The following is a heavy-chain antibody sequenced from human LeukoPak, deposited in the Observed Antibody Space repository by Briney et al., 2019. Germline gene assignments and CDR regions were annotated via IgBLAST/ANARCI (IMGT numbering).Heavy chain of an antibody. J-gene: IGHJ5*02. CDR1: GYSFTNYW. CDR2: IYPSDSDT. V-gene: IGHV5-51*01. Sequence: GESLKISCKGSGYSFTNYWIGWVCQMPGKGLEWMGIIYPSDSDTRYSPSFQGQVTISADKSISTAYLQWSSLKASDTATYYCARRSAVAGNNWFDPWGQGTLVTVSS. D-gene: IGHD6-19*01. CDR3: ARRSAVAGNNWFDP.